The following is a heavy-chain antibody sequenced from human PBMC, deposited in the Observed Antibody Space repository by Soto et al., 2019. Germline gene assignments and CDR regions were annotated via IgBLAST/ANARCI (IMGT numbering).Heavy chain of an antibody. Sequence: TGGSLRLSCAASGFTFSSYWMSWVRQAPGKGLEWVANIKQDGSEKYYVDSVKGRFTISRDNAKNSLYLQMNSLRAEDTAVYYCAREFFPDILTGPSLYYYYYGMDVWGQGTTVTVSS. D-gene: IGHD3-9*01. CDR3: AREFFPDILTGPSLYYYYYGMDV. J-gene: IGHJ6*02. CDR1: GFTFSSYW. V-gene: IGHV3-7*03. CDR2: IKQDGSEK.